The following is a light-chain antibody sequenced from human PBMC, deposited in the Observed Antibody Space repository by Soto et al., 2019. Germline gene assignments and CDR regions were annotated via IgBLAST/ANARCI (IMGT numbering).Light chain of an antibody. CDR1: QSISNH. CDR3: LET. CDR2: DAS. Sequence: DIVLTQSPATLSLSPGARATLSCRASQSISNHLAWYQKKPGQPPRLIIYDASNRATGIPARFSGSGSGTDCTLTISSVEHEDFAVYYRLETSGQGTKLEIK. V-gene: IGKV3-11*01. J-gene: IGKJ2*01.